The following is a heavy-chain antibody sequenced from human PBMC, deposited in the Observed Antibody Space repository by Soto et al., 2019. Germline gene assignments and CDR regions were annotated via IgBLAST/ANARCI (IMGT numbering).Heavy chain of an antibody. J-gene: IGHJ4*02. CDR1: GFTFSSYS. CDR2: ISSSSSTI. CDR3: ARAKRYSSSSGGLDY. D-gene: IGHD6-6*01. Sequence: LVESGGGLVQPGGSLRLSCAASGFTFSSYSMNWVRQAPGKGLEWVSYISSSSSTIYYADSVKGRFTISRDNAKNSLYLQMNSLRDEDTAVYYCARAKRYSSSSGGLDYWGQGTLVTVSS. V-gene: IGHV3-48*02.